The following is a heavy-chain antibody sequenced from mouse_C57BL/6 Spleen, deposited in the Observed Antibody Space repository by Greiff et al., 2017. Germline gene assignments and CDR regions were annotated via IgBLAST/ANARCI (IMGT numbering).Heavy chain of an antibody. D-gene: IGHD1-1*01. Sequence: VKQRPGQGLEWIGMIHPNSGSTNYNEKFKSKATLTVDKSSSTAYMQLSSLTSEDSAVYYCARRGYGSSPYWYFDVWGTGTTVTVSS. V-gene: IGHV1-64*01. CDR3: ARRGYGSSPYWYFDV. J-gene: IGHJ1*03. CDR2: IHPNSGST.